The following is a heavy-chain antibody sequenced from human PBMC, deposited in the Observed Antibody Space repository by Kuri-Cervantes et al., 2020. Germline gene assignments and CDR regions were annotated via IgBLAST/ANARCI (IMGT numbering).Heavy chain of an antibody. CDR2: IYANGFT. J-gene: IGHJ4*02. Sequence: GGSLRLSCAASGLSVSDNYMTWVRQAPGKGLEWVSVIYANGFTYYADSVEGRFTLSRHNSQNTVYLQMNSLRAEDTAVFYCARDIGVTSVSGYLDHWGPGTVVTVSS. V-gene: IGHV3-53*04. CDR1: GLSVSDNY. D-gene: IGHD6-19*01. CDR3: ARDIGVTSVSGYLDH.